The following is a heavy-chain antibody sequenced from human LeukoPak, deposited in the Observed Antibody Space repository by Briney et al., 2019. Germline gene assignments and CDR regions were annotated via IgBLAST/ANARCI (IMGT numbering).Heavy chain of an antibody. V-gene: IGHV3-9*01. D-gene: IGHD3-10*01. J-gene: IGHJ3*01. CDR2: IRWNSGSI. CDR3: AKDVPYGSGYTAFDF. CDR1: GFTFDDYA. Sequence: GGSLRLSCAASGFTFDDYAMHWVRQAPGKGLEWVSGIRWNSGSIGYADSVKGRFTISRDNAKNSLYLQMNSLRAEDTALYYCAKDVPYGSGYTAFDFWGQGTMVTVSS.